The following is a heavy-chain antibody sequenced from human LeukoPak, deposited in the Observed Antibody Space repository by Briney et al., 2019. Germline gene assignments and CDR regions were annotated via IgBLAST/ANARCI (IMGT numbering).Heavy chain of an antibody. CDR3: AKEVSRVTTFYFDY. Sequence: GGSLRLSCAASGFTFSSYAMNWVRQAPGKGLEWVSAISGSGAGTYYADSVKGWFTISRDNSKNTLYLQMNSRRAEDTAVYYCAKEVSRVTTFYFDYWGQGTLVTVSS. J-gene: IGHJ4*02. V-gene: IGHV3-23*01. D-gene: IGHD4-17*01. CDR1: GFTFSSYA. CDR2: ISGSGAGT.